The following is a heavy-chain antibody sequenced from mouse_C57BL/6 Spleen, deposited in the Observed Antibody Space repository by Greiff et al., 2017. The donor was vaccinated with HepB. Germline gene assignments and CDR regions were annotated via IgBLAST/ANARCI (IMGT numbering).Heavy chain of an antibody. Sequence: VQLQQPGAELVRPGHSVKLSCKASGYTFTSYWMHWVKQRPGQGLEWIGVIDPSDSYTNYNQKFKGKATLTVDTSSSTAYMQLSSLTSEDSAVYYCARQFPDGYWGQGTTLTVSS. CDR1: GYTFTSYW. CDR2: IDPSDSYT. J-gene: IGHJ2*01. CDR3: ARQFPDGY. V-gene: IGHV1-59*01. D-gene: IGHD2-3*01.